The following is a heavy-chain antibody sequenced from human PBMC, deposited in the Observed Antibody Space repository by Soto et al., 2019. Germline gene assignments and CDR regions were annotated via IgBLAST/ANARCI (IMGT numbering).Heavy chain of an antibody. D-gene: IGHD3-16*01. V-gene: IGHV4-30-4*01. Sequence: QVQLQESGPGLVKPSQTLSLTCTVSGGSISSADYSWSWIRQPPGKGLEWIGYISYSGSTYYNPSLKSRVTISVDTSKNQFSLKLSSVTAADTAVYYCARDRGGWRGYYYFGMDVWGQGTTVTVSS. CDR3: ARDRGGWRGYYYFGMDV. CDR2: ISYSGST. J-gene: IGHJ6*02. CDR1: GGSISSADYS.